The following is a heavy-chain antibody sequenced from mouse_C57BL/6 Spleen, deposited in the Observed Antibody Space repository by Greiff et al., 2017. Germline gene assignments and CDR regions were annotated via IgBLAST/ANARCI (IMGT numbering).Heavy chain of an antibody. CDR2: IHPNSGST. J-gene: IGHJ3*01. CDR3: ERGLGDVFAY. D-gene: IGHD3-3*01. Sequence: QVQLQQPGAELVKPGASVKLSCKASGYTFTSYWMHWVKQRPGQGLEWIGMIHPNSGSTNYNEKFKSKAILTVDKSSRAAYRQLSSLTSEDSAGYYCERGLGDVFAYWGQGTLVTVSA. CDR1: GYTFTSYW. V-gene: IGHV1-64*01.